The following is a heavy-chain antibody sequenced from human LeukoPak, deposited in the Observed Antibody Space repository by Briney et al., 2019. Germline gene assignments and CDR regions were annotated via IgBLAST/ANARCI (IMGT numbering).Heavy chain of an antibody. V-gene: IGHV1-18*01. Sequence: ASVKVSCKASGYTFTSYGISWVRQAPGQGLEWMGWISAYNGNTNYARKLQGRVTMTTDTSTSTAYMELRSLRSDDTAVYYCARDLLHRKIDFWSGYYTGYYYYGMDVWGQGTTVTVSS. CDR1: GYTFTSYG. J-gene: IGHJ6*02. CDR2: ISAYNGNT. CDR3: ARDLLHRKIDFWSGYYTGYYYYGMDV. D-gene: IGHD3-3*01.